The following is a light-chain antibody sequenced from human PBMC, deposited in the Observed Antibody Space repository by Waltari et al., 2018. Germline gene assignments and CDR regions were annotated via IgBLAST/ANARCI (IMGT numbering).Light chain of an antibody. CDR2: WAS. Sequence: IVMTQSPDSLSVSLGERATINCKSSQSVLYSSNNKNYLTWYQQKPGQPPKLLIYWASTRESGVPDRFSGSGSGTDFTLTISSLQAEDVAVYYCQQYYSIPWTFGQGTKVKIK. CDR1: QSVLYSSNNKNY. V-gene: IGKV4-1*01. CDR3: QQYYSIPWT. J-gene: IGKJ1*01.